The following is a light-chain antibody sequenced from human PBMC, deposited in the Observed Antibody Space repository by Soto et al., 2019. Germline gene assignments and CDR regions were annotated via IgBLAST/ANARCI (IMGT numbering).Light chain of an antibody. CDR1: ESISSW. V-gene: IGKV1-5*03. CDR3: QQYKSYSRT. Sequence: DIQMTQSPSTLSASVRDRVTITCRASESISSWLAWYQQKPGKAPKLLIYKASNLESGVPSRFSGSGSGTEFTLTISSLQPDDFATYYCQQYKSYSRTFGQGTKV. J-gene: IGKJ1*01. CDR2: KAS.